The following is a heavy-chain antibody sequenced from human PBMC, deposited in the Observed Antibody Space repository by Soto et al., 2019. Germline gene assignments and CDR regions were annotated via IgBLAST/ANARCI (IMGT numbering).Heavy chain of an antibody. CDR1: GDPINNYH. J-gene: IGHJ5*02. D-gene: IGHD1-1*01. Sequence: ASETLSLTCTVSGDPINNYHSRRIPPPPGKGLEWIGYIYYSGNTKYNPSLKSRVTISVDTSKDQFSLRLTSVTAADTAVYYCAKQGGKYGIRSFDPWGQGTLVTVSS. CDR2: IYYSGNT. V-gene: IGHV4-59*08. CDR3: AKQGGKYGIRSFDP.